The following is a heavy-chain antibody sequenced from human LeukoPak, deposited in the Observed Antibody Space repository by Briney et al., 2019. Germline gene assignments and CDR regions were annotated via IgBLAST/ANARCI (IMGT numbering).Heavy chain of an antibody. CDR1: GFTFSSYA. J-gene: IGHJ5*02. CDR2: ISYDGSNE. Sequence: GRSLRLSCAASGFTFSSYAMHWVRQAPGKGLEWVAVISYDGSNEYYADSVKGRFTISRDNSKNTLYLQMNSLRAEDTAVYYCARDATPGEEQQLVLRISWFDPWGQGTLVTVSS. V-gene: IGHV3-30*04. CDR3: ARDATPGEEQQLVLRISWFDP. D-gene: IGHD6-13*01.